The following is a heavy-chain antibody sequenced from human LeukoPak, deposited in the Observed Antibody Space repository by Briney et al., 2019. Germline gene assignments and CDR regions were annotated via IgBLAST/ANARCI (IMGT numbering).Heavy chain of an antibody. CDR3: ARQKSLWFGEPYYFDY. Sequence: GESLKISWKGSGYSFTCYWLGLVRQMPGKGLELRGIIYPGDSDTRYSPSLQGQVTISADKSISTAYLQWSSLKASDTAMYYCARQKSLWFGEPYYFDYWGQGTLVTVSS. D-gene: IGHD3-10*01. V-gene: IGHV5-51*01. CDR2: IYPGDSDT. J-gene: IGHJ4*02. CDR1: GYSFTCYW.